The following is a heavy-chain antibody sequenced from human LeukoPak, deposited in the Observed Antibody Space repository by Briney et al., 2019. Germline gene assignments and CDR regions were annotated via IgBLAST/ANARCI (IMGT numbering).Heavy chain of an antibody. V-gene: IGHV3-21*01. CDR3: ARGVGEEPFFDY. Sequence: TGGSLRLSCAASGFTFSSYSMNWVRQAPGKGLEWVSSISSSSSYIYYADSVKGRFTTSRDNAKNSLYLQMNSLRAEDTAVYYCARGVGEEPFFDYWGQGTLVTVSS. D-gene: IGHD3-10*01. CDR2: ISSSSSYI. J-gene: IGHJ4*02. CDR1: GFTFSSYS.